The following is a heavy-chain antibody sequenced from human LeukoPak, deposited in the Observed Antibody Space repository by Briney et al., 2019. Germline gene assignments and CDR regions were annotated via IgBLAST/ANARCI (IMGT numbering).Heavy chain of an antibody. Sequence: ASVKVSCKASGYTFTSYDINWVRQATGQGLEWMGWMNPNSGNTAYAQKFQGRVTMTRNTSISTAYMELSSPRSDDTAVYYCARGGGSTWTQRGYFHPWGQGTLVTVSS. CDR2: MNPNSGNT. V-gene: IGHV1-8*01. CDR3: ARGGGSTWTQRGYFHP. J-gene: IGHJ1*01. CDR1: GYTFTSYD. D-gene: IGHD6-13*01.